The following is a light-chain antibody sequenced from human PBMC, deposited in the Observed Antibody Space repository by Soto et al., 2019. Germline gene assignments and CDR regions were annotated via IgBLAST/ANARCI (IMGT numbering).Light chain of an antibody. J-gene: IGLJ1*01. CDR1: SSDVGGYNY. CDR2: DVS. V-gene: IGLV2-11*01. CDR3: SSYTSSSTPLYV. Sequence: QSALTQPRSVSGSPGQSVTISCTGTSSDVGGYNYVSWYQQHPGKAPKLMIYDVSKRPSGVSDRFSGSKSGNTASLTISGLQAEDEADYYCSSYTSSSTPLYVFGTGTKVTVL.